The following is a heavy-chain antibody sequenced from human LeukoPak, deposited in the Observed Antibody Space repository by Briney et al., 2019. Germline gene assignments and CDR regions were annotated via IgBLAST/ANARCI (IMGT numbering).Heavy chain of an antibody. Sequence: GGSLRLSCAASGFTFSSYWMSWVRQAPGKGLEWVANIKQDGSEKYYVDSVKGRFTISRDNAKNSLYLQMNSLRAEDTAVYYCARDGYDFWSGYYVDCWGQGTLVTVSS. D-gene: IGHD3-3*01. CDR2: IKQDGSEK. CDR1: GFTFSSYW. CDR3: ARDGYDFWSGYYVDC. V-gene: IGHV3-7*01. J-gene: IGHJ4*02.